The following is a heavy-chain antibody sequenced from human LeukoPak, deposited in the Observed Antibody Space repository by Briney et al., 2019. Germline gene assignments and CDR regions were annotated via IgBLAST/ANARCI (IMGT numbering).Heavy chain of an antibody. V-gene: IGHV3-74*01. D-gene: IGHD6-13*01. CDR3: ARSIAAAGLDYYYYYMDV. Sequence: GGSLRLSCAASGFTFSSYWMHWVRQAPGKGLVWVSRINSDGSSTSYADSVKGRFTISRDNAKNTLYLQMNSLRADDTAVYYCARSIAAAGLDYYYYYMDVWGKGSTVTISS. J-gene: IGHJ6*03. CDR2: INSDGSST. CDR1: GFTFSSYW.